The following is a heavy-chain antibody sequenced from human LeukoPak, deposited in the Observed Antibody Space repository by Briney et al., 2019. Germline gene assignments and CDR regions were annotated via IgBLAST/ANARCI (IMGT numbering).Heavy chain of an antibody. V-gene: IGHV3-33*01. CDR2: VWYDGRNR. D-gene: IGHD3-16*01. J-gene: IGHJ5*02. CDR1: GYTFSRHG. Sequence: GGSLRLSCAASGYTFSRHGIHWVRQAPGKGLEWVAVVWYDGRNRDYADSVKGRFTISKDNSNNMVFLQMDRLRVEDTAVYYCARLWGGNGYSGGSLNLWGQGTLVTVSS. CDR3: ARLWGGNGYSGGSLNL.